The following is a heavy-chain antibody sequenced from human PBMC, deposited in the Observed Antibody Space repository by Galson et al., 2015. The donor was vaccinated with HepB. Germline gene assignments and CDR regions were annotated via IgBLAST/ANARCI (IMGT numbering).Heavy chain of an antibody. CDR1: GFTFSSYS. Sequence: SLRLSCAASGFTFSSYSMNWVRQAPGKGLEWVSYISSSSTIYYADSVKGRFTISRDNAKNSLYLQMNSLRDEDTAVYYCARDFRGALIPAAHDYWGQGTLVTVSS. J-gene: IGHJ4*02. V-gene: IGHV3-48*02. CDR3: ARDFRGALIPAAHDY. CDR2: ISSSSTI. D-gene: IGHD2-2*01.